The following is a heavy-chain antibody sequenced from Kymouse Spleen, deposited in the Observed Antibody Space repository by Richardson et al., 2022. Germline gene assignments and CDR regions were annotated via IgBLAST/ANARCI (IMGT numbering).Heavy chain of an antibody. CDR1: GFTFSSYG. CDR3: ARDQGYSSSWEAYGMDV. D-gene: IGHD6-13*01. CDR2: IWYDGSNK. J-gene: IGHJ6*02. V-gene: IGHV3-33*01. Sequence: QVQLVESGGGVVQPGRSLRLSCAASGFTFSSYGMHWVRQAPGKGLEWVAVIWYDGSNKYYADSVKGRFTISRDNSKNTLYLQMNSLRAEDTAVYYCARDQGYSSSWEAYGMDVWGQGTTVTVSS.